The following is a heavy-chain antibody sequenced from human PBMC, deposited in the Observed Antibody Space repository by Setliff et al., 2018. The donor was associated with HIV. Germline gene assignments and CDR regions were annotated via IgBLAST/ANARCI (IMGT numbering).Heavy chain of an antibody. CDR3: THVNNFRSVYFAS. CDR2: IYWDDDK. Sequence: SGPTLVNPTQTLRLTCTFSGFSLSTSGVGVGWIRQPPGKALDWLILIYWDDDKRYNPSLKDRLTITKATSNNHVVLMMSNMDPADTATYYCTHVNNFRSVYFASWGQGTLVTVSS. V-gene: IGHV2-5*02. D-gene: IGHD1-1*01. J-gene: IGHJ4*02. CDR1: GFSLSTSGVG.